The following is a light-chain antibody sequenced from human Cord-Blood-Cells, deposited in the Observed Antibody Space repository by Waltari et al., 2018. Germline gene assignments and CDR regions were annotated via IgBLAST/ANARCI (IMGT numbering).Light chain of an antibody. CDR3: QVWDSSSDHYV. Sequence: SYVLTQPPSVSVAPGKTARITCGGNNIGSKSVQWYQQKPGQAPVLVTYYDSDRPSGIPERFSGCNSGNTATLTISRVEAGDEADYYCQVWDSSSDHYVFGTGTKVTVL. J-gene: IGLJ1*01. V-gene: IGLV3-21*04. CDR2: YDS. CDR1: NIGSKS.